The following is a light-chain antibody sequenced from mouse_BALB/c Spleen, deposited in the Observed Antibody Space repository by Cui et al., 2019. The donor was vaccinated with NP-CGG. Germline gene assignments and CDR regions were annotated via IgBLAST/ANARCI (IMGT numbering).Light chain of an antibody. CDR3: ALWYNNHLV. J-gene: IGLJ1*01. Sequence: QAVMHEAAATTTSPGEKVTLTCRSSTGAVTTSNYANWVQEKPDHLFTGLIGGTNNRAPGVPARFSGSLIGDKAALTITGAQTEDEAIYFCALWYNNHLVFGGGTKLTVL. CDR2: GTN. CDR1: TGAVTTSNY. V-gene: IGLV1*01.